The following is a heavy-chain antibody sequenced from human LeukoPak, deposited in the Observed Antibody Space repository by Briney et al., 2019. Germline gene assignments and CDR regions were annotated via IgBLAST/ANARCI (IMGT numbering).Heavy chain of an antibody. CDR3: ARNPGDPSYFDY. V-gene: IGHV3-23*01. Sequence: TGGSLRLSCAASGFTFSSYAMSWVRQAPEKGLEWVSTISGSGGGTYYADSVKGRFTISRDNAKNSLYLQMNSLRAEDTAMYYCARNPGDPSYFDYWGQGILVTVSS. CDR2: ISGSGGGT. CDR1: GFTFSSYA. J-gene: IGHJ4*02. D-gene: IGHD4-17*01.